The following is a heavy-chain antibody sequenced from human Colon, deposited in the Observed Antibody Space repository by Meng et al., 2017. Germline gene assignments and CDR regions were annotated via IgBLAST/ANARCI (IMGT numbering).Heavy chain of an antibody. Sequence: SETLSLTCTVHVGSLSGYYLPWIRQPPGKGLEWIGEIHPSGSTHYNPSLWSRVTTSVDTSKNQFSLRLTSVTAADTAVYYCSRGGDSTKVGRDWGQGTLVTVSS. CDR3: SRGGDSTKVGRD. V-gene: IGHV4-34*01. CDR2: IHPSGST. CDR1: VGSLSGYY. J-gene: IGHJ4*02. D-gene: IGHD1-26*01.